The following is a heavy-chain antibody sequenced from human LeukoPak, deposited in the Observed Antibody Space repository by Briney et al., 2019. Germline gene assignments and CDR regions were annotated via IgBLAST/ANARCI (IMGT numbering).Heavy chain of an antibody. CDR1: GGTFSSYA. Sequence: SVKVSCKASGGTFSSYAVSWVRQAPGQGLEWMGGIIPIFGTANYAQKFQGRVTITADESTSTAYMELSSLRSEDTAVYYCARDYYDSSGYYYGFWDYWGQGTLVTVSS. V-gene: IGHV1-69*13. J-gene: IGHJ4*02. CDR2: IIPIFGTA. D-gene: IGHD3-22*01. CDR3: ARDYYDSSGYYYGFWDY.